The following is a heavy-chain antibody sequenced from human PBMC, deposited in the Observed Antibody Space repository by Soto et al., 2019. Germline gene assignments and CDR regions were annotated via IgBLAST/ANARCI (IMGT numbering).Heavy chain of an antibody. Sequence: EMQLVESGGGLVQPGRSLRLSCAASGFTFDDYAMHWVRQPPGKGLEWVAGISWNSGIIEYADSVKGRFTISRDSAXNXXFLQMNSLKPEDAALYYCTKAVEWGGSHLNHAVDVWGQGTMVSVSS. D-gene: IGHD1-26*01. J-gene: IGHJ3*01. V-gene: IGHV3-9*01. CDR1: GFTFDDYA. CDR2: ISWNSGII. CDR3: TKAVEWGGSHLNHAVDV.